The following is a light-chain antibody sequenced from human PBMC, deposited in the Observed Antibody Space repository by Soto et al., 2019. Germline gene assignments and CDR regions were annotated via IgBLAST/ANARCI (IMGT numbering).Light chain of an antibody. Sequence: EIVLTQSPVTLSLSPGERATLSCRASQSVRNYLAWYQQKPGQAPRLLIYDASNRATGIPGRFSGSGSGTESTITISSLEPEDYAIYYCQQRSNWPWTFVQGTKVEIK. J-gene: IGKJ1*01. CDR1: QSVRNY. CDR2: DAS. CDR3: QQRSNWPWT. V-gene: IGKV3-11*01.